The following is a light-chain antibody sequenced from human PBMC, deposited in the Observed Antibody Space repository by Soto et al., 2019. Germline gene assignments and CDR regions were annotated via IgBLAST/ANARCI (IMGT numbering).Light chain of an antibody. CDR1: NSDVGGYNY. J-gene: IGLJ1*01. Sequence: QSALTQPPSASGSPGQSVTISCTGTNSDVGGYNYVSWYQQYPGKAPRLIIYEVSERPSGVPDRFSGSKSGNTASLTVSGLQTADEADYYCSSYAGSNWYVFGTATKLSVL. CDR2: EVS. V-gene: IGLV2-8*01. CDR3: SSYAGSNWYV.